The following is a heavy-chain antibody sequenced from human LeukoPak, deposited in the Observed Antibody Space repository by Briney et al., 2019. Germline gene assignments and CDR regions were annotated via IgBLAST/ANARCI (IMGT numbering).Heavy chain of an antibody. J-gene: IGHJ4*02. V-gene: IGHV1-18*01. Sequence: GASVKVSCKASGYTFTSYGISWVRQAPGQGLEWMGWIGAYNGNTNYAQKLQGRVTMTTDTSTSTAYMELRSLRSDDTAVYYCARSKGYYYGSGSYFDYWGQGTLVTVSS. D-gene: IGHD3-10*01. CDR2: IGAYNGNT. CDR3: ARSKGYYYGSGSYFDY. CDR1: GYTFTSYG.